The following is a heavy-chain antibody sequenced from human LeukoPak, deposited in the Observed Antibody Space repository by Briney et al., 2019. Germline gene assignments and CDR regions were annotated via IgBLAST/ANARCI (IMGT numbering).Heavy chain of an antibody. J-gene: IGHJ4*02. Sequence: ASAKVSCKVSGYTLTELSMHWVRQAPGKGLEWMGGFDPEDGETIYAQKFQGRVTMTEDTSTDTAYMELSSLRSEDTAVYYCAPLTAISGSYAFDYWGQGTLVTVSS. D-gene: IGHD1-26*01. V-gene: IGHV1-24*01. CDR3: APLTAISGSYAFDY. CDR1: GYTLTELS. CDR2: FDPEDGET.